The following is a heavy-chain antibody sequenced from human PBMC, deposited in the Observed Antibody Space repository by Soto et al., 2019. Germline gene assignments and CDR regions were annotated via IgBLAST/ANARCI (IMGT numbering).Heavy chain of an antibody. J-gene: IGHJ4*02. CDR2: IYYSGRT. V-gene: IGHV4-31*03. Sequence: QVQLQESGPGLVKPSQTLSLTCTVSGGSISSGGYYWSWIRQHPGKGLEWIGYIYYSGRTYYNPSLKSRVTISVDTSKNQFSLKLSSVTAAGTAVYYCSRAPSYYDILTGYPIFDYWGQGTLVTVSS. CDR3: SRAPSYYDILTGYPIFDY. D-gene: IGHD3-9*01. CDR1: GGSISSGGYY.